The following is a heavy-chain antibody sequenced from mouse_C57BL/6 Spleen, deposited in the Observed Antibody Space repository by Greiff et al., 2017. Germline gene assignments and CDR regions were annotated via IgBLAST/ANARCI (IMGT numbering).Heavy chain of an antibody. D-gene: IGHD1-1*01. J-gene: IGHJ2*01. V-gene: IGHV2-2*01. CDR3: ARRGATVVAPDC. Sequence: QVQLKESGPGLVQPSQSLSITCTVSGSSLTSYGVHWVRQFPGKGLAWLGVIWSGGSTDYNAAFISRLSISKDNSKSQVFFKMNSLQADDTAIYYCARRGATVVAPDCWGQGTTLTVSS. CDR2: IWSGGST. CDR1: GSSLTSYG.